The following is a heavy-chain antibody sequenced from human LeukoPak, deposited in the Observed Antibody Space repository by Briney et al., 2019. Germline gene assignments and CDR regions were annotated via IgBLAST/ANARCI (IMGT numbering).Heavy chain of an antibody. J-gene: IGHJ4*02. CDR1: GGYISSQY. D-gene: IGHD5-24*01. CDR3: ARDRNYLFDY. Sequence: SETLSPTCTVSGGYISSQYWSWIRQPPGKGLEWIGYIYYNGNTDYNPSLKSRVTISVDTSKNQFSLKLPSVTAADTAVYYCARDRNYLFDYWGQGTLVTVSS. CDR2: IYYNGNT. V-gene: IGHV4-59*11.